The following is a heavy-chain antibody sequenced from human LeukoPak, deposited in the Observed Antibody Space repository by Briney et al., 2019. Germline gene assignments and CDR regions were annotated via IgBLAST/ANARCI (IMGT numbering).Heavy chain of an antibody. V-gene: IGHV3-23*01. D-gene: IGHD4-23*01. J-gene: IGHJ4*02. CDR3: AKDLGYGGNSGRTF. CDR1: GFPFSSYA. CDR2: ISGSGGST. Sequence: PGGSLRLSCAASGFPFSSYAMSWVRQAPGKGLEWVSAISGSGGSTYYADSVKGRFTISRDNSKNTLYLQMNSLRAEDTAVYYCAKDLGYGGNSGRTFWGQGTLVTVSS.